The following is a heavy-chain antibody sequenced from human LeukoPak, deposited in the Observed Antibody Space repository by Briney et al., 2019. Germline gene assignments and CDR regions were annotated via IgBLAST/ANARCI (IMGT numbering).Heavy chain of an antibody. CDR2: ISYDGSNK. CDR1: GFTFSDYY. CDR3: ARDRCSGGSCYGYYYGMDV. V-gene: IGHV3-30-3*01. J-gene: IGHJ6*02. D-gene: IGHD2-15*01. Sequence: GGSLRLSCAASGFTFSDYYMSWIRQAPGKGLEWVAVISYDGSNKYYADSVKGRFTISRDNSKNTPYLQMNSLRAEDTAVYYCARDRCSGGSCYGYYYGMDVWGQGTTATVSS.